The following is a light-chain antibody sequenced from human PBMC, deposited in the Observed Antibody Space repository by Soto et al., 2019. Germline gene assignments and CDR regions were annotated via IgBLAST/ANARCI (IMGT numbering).Light chain of an antibody. CDR1: QTISSW. Sequence: DIKMTQSPATLSGSVGDRVTITCRASQTISSWLAWYQQKPGKAPKLLIYKASTLKSGVPSRFSGSGSGTEFTLTISSLQPDDFAVYYCQRYNTYPLTFGGGTKV. CDR2: KAS. CDR3: QRYNTYPLT. V-gene: IGKV1-5*03. J-gene: IGKJ4*01.